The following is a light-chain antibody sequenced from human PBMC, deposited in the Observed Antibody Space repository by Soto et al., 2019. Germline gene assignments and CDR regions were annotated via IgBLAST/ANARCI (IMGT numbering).Light chain of an antibody. Sequence: EIMMTQSPATLSVFPGERGTLSCRASQSVSSNLAWYQQKPGQTPRLLIYGASTRASGIPARFSGRGSGTEFTLTTSSLQSEDFAVYYCLYYENWSHAFGKGTKVEIK. J-gene: IGKJ2*01. CDR2: GAS. CDR3: LYYENWSHA. V-gene: IGKV3-15*01. CDR1: QSVSSN.